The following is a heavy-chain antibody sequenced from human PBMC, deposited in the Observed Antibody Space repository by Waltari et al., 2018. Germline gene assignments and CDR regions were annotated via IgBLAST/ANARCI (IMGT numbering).Heavy chain of an antibody. Sequence: EVQLLQSGAELKEPGTTVRISCKVSGYTFSDYYLHWVQQAPGKGLRWMGLVAPEKSETKHADNFQGRVTISADTSTDTASMELSSLRSEDTAVFYCATALGDSSSPSRPFDFWGQGTMITVSS. V-gene: IGHV1-69-2*01. CDR1: GYTFSDYY. CDR3: ATALGDSSSPSRPFDF. J-gene: IGHJ3*01. CDR2: VAPEKSET. D-gene: IGHD6-19*01.